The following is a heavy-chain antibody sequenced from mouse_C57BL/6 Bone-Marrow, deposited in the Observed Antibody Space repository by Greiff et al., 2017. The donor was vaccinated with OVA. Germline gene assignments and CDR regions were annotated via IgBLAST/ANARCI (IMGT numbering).Heavy chain of an antibody. Sequence: QVQLQQSGPELVKPGASVKISCKASGYAFSSSWMNWVKQRPGKGLEWIGRIYPGDGDTNYNGKFKGKATLTADKSSSTAYMQLSSLTSEDSAVYFCARFLGFAYWGQGTLVTVSA. J-gene: IGHJ3*01. V-gene: IGHV1-82*01. CDR1: GYAFSSSW. CDR3: ARFLGFAY. CDR2: IYPGDGDT.